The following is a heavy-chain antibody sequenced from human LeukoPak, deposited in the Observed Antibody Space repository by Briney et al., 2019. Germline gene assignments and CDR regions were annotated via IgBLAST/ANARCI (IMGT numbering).Heavy chain of an antibody. CDR3: ERGGTGYSSGSLRAFDI. J-gene: IGHJ3*02. CDR2: INPHSGGT. Sequence: ASVTVSCKTSGYMFTTYYPHWVRQAPGQGLEWMGWINPHSGGTNYAQKFQGRVTITRDTSISTVYMELSSLRSDDTAVYYCERGGTGYSSGSLRAFDIWGQGTMVTVSS. V-gene: IGHV1-2*02. D-gene: IGHD6-19*01. CDR1: GYMFTTYY.